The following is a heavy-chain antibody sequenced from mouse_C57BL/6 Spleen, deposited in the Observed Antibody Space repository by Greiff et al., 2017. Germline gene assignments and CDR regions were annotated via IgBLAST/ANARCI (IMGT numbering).Heavy chain of an antibody. CDR3: ARQLCITTVVAGGYFDY. V-gene: IGHV5-6*01. D-gene: IGHD1-1*01. CDR2: ISSGGSYT. Sequence: EVMLVESGGDLVKPGGSLKLSCAASGFTFSSYGMSWVRQTPDKRLEWVATISSGGSYTYYPDSVKGRFTISRDNAKNTLYLQMSSLKSEDTAMYYCARQLCITTVVAGGYFDYWGQGTTLTVSS. CDR1: GFTFSSYG. J-gene: IGHJ2*01.